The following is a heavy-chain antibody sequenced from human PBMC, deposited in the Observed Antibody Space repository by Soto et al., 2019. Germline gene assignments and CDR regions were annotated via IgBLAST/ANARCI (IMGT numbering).Heavy chain of an antibody. CDR2: IYYSGST. D-gene: IGHD1-26*01. Sequence: SETLSLTCTVSGGSISSYYWSWIRQPPGKGLEWIGYIYYSGSTNYNPSLKSRVTISVDTSKNQFSLKLSSVTAADTAVYYCARDQSGGSYYDYGGQGPLVTVP. J-gene: IGHJ4*02. CDR1: GGSISSYY. V-gene: IGHV4-59*01. CDR3: ARDQSGGSYYDY.